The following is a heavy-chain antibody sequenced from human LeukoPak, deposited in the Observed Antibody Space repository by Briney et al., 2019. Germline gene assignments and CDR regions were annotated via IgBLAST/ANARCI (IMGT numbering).Heavy chain of an antibody. V-gene: IGHV1-18*01. CDR3: ARGNIVLMGHYYYYYMDV. CDR1: GYTFTSYG. J-gene: IGHJ6*03. Sequence: ASVKVSCKASGYTFTSYGISWVRQAPGQGLEWMGWISAYNGNTNYAQKLQGRVTMTTDTSTSTAYMELRSLRSDDTAVYYCARGNIVLMGHYYYYYMDVWGKGTTVTVSS. D-gene: IGHD2-8*01. CDR2: ISAYNGNT.